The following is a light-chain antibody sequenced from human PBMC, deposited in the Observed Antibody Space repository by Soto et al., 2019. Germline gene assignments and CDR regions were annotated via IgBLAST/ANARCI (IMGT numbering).Light chain of an antibody. V-gene: IGKV3-15*01. CDR1: QSVSSN. Sequence: EIVMTQSPATLSVSPGERATLSCRASQSVSSNLAWYQQKPGQAPRLLIYGASTRATGIPARFSGSGSGTEFTLPISSLQSEDFEVYYCQQYNNWPSSTFGQGNKLEIK. CDR3: QQYNNWPSST. J-gene: IGKJ2*01. CDR2: GAS.